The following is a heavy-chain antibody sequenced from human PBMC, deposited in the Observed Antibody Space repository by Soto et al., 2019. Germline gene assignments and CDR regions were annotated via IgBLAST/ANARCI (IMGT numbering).Heavy chain of an antibody. D-gene: IGHD2-2*01. CDR3: ARSHYADALDI. V-gene: IGHV4-28*01. Sequence: QVQLQESGPGLVKPSDTLSLTCAVSGYSITNVNWWAWIRQHPGKGLEWIGYIFHSGTTHYNPSLKSRVTMSVDTSKNQFSLKVDSLTAEDTAVYYCARSHYADALDIWGQGTTVIVSS. J-gene: IGHJ3*02. CDR1: GYSITNVNW. CDR2: IFHSGTT.